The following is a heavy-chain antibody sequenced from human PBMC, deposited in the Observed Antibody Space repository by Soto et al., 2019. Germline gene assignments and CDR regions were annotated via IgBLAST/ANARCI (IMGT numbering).Heavy chain of an antibody. D-gene: IGHD2-15*01. CDR1: GYTFTDYY. J-gene: IGHJ3*02. CDR2: MNPKSGGA. CDR3: TRENIGNRDGIYDAFHI. Sequence: ASVKVSCKTSGYTFTDYYTHWVRQAPGQGLEWMGWMNPKSGGAYFAQKFQGRVTLTRDTSIGTAYIEVNSLTSDDTAVYFCTRENIGNRDGIYDAFHIWGQGTPVNVSS. V-gene: IGHV1-2*02.